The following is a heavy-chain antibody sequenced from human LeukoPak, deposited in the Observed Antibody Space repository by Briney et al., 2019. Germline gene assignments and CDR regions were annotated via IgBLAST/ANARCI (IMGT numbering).Heavy chain of an antibody. V-gene: IGHV4-34*01. Sequence: PSETLSLTCAVYGGSFSGYYWSWIRQPPGKGLEWIGEINHSGSTNYNPSLKSRVTISVDTSKNQFSLKLSSVTAADTAVYYCARGGSCYSFLLMYRGWFDPWGQGTLVTVSS. CDR1: GGSFSGYY. CDR2: INHSGST. J-gene: IGHJ5*02. CDR3: ARGGSCYSFLLMYRGWFDP. D-gene: IGHD2-15*01.